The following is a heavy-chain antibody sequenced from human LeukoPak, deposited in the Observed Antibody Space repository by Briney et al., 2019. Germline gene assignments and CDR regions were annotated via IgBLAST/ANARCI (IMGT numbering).Heavy chain of an antibody. Sequence: SQTLSLTCAVSGGSISSGGYSWSWIRQPPGKGLEWIGYIYHSGSTYYNPSLKSRVTISVDRSKNQFSLKLSSVTAADTAVYHCARDRGYYYGMDVWGQGTTVTVSS. J-gene: IGHJ6*02. CDR2: IYHSGST. V-gene: IGHV4-30-2*01. CDR1: GGSISSGGYS. CDR3: ARDRGYYYGMDV.